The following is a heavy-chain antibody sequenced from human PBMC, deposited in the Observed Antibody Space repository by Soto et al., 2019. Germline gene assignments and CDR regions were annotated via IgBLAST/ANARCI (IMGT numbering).Heavy chain of an antibody. CDR2: IYHSGST. D-gene: IGHD3-10*01. Sequence: SETLSLTCAVSGGSISSSNWWSWVRQPPGKGLEWIGEIYHSGSTKYNPSLESRVMISLDTSKNQFSLRLTSVTAADTALYYCARDWDSSGLFDPWGQGALVTVSS. CDR1: GGSISSSNW. J-gene: IGHJ5*02. CDR3: ARDWDSSGLFDP. V-gene: IGHV4-4*02.